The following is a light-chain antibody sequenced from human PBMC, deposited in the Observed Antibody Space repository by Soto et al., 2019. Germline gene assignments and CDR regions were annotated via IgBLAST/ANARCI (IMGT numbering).Light chain of an antibody. CDR1: QSVSSY. CDR2: DAS. CDR3: KQYGSSIT. V-gene: IGKV3-20*01. J-gene: IGKJ5*01. Sequence: DMVMTQSPATLSASPGERATLSCRASQSVSSYLAWYQQKPGQAPRLLIYDASNRATGIPARFSGSGSGTDFTLTISRLEPEDFAVFYCKQYGSSITCGKGTQLEIK.